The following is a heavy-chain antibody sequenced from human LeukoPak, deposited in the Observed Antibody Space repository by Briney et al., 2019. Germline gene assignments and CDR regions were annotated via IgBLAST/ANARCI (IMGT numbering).Heavy chain of an antibody. CDR2: ISGSGTGT. V-gene: IGHV3-23*01. J-gene: IGHJ4*02. D-gene: IGHD1-7*01. Sequence: GGSLRLSCGASGFSFSTSWMSWVRQAPGKGLYWVSAISGSGTGTYYADSVKGRFTISRDNSKNTLYLQMNSLRAEDTAVYYCAKEGGTGTRFDYWGQGTLVTVSS. CDR1: GFSFSTSW. CDR3: AKEGGTGTRFDY.